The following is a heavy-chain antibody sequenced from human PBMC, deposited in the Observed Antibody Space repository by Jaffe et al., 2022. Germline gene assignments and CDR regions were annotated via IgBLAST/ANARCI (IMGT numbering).Heavy chain of an antibody. J-gene: IGHJ5*02. D-gene: IGHD3-10*01. CDR1: GGSISSYY. CDR2: IYYSGST. Sequence: QVQLQESGPGLVKPSETLSLTCTVSGGSISSYYWSWIRQPPGKGLEWIGYIYYSGSTNYNPSLKSRVTISVDTSKNQFSLKLSSVTAADTAVYYCARDGSGSYYNLGIMHWFDPWGQGTLVTVSS. CDR3: ARDGSGSYYNLGIMHWFDP. V-gene: IGHV4-59*01.